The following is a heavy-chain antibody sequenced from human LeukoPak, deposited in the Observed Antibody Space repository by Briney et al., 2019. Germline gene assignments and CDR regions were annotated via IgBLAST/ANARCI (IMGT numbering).Heavy chain of an antibody. Sequence: PSETLSPTCTVSGGSLTSVGYDWSWIRQHPGRGREWIGYIYYSGSTYYNPTLKSRVTISVDTSKNQFSLKLSSVTAADTAVYYCARGGYCSGGSCYRANWFDPWGQGTLVTVSS. CDR3: ARGGYCSGGSCYRANWFDP. CDR2: IYYSGST. J-gene: IGHJ5*02. D-gene: IGHD2-15*01. CDR1: GGSLTSVGYD. V-gene: IGHV4-31*03.